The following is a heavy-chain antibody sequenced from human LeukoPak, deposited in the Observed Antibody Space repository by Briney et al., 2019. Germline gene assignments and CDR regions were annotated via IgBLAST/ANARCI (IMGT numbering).Heavy chain of an antibody. J-gene: IGHJ4*02. D-gene: IGHD2-15*01. Sequence: ASVKVSCKASGYTFTSYGISWVRQAPGQGLEWMGWISAYNGNTNYAQKLQGRVTMTTDTSTSTAYMELSRLRSDDTAVYYCASLWGYCSGGSCSGLDYWGQGTLVTVSS. CDR3: ASLWGYCSGGSCSGLDY. CDR2: ISAYNGNT. V-gene: IGHV1-18*01. CDR1: GYTFTSYG.